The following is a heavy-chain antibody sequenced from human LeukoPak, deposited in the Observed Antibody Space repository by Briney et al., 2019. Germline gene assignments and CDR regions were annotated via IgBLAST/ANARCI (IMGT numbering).Heavy chain of an antibody. Sequence: SETPSLTCTVSGYSISSGYYWGWIRQPPGKGLEWIGSIYHSGSTYYNPSLKSRVTISVDTSQNQFSLKLSSVTAADTAVYYCSRPHRAMGLDAFDIWGQGTMVTVSS. J-gene: IGHJ3*02. CDR1: GYSISSGYY. CDR2: IYHSGST. CDR3: SRPHRAMGLDAFDI. V-gene: IGHV4-38-2*02. D-gene: IGHD5-18*01.